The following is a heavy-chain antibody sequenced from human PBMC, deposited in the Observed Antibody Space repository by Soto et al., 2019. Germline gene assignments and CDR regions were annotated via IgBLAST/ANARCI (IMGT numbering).Heavy chain of an antibody. CDR2: IYGDGDQ. CDR1: GFSLSSSGLG. J-gene: IGHJ5*02. Sequence: SGPTLVNPTQTLTLTCTFSGFSLSSSGLGVGWIRQPPGKAPEWLALIYGDGDQRYRPSLKSRLAITKKTSKKQVVLTMTDMNPVDTATYYCAHRPLRYCSSGTCYTGDWFDPWGQGILVTVS. D-gene: IGHD2-15*01. CDR3: AHRPLRYCSSGTCYTGDWFDP. V-gene: IGHV2-5*02.